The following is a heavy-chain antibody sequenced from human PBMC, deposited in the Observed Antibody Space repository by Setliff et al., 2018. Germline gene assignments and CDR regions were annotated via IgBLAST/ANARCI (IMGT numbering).Heavy chain of an antibody. D-gene: IGHD2-15*01. J-gene: IGHJ3*02. CDR1: GDSISSSSYY. V-gene: IGHV4-39*01. CDR2: INYSGIT. CDR3: ARLPGYCNGGNCYGYYTFDI. Sequence: TLSLTCRVSGDSISSSSYYWGWIRQPPGKGLEWIGSINYSGITYYSPSLKSRVIVSVDTSKNQFSLKLSSVTAADTAVYYCARLPGYCNGGNCYGYYTFDIWGQGTMVTVSS.